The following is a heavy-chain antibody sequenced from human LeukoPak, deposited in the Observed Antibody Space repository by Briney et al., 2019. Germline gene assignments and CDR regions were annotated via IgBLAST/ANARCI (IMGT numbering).Heavy chain of an antibody. J-gene: IGHJ4*02. CDR3: ATFDC. Sequence: GGSLRLSCAASGFTFSSYGIHWVRQAPGKGLEWVAVIWYDGSDKYYADSVKGRFTISRDNSKNTLYLQMNSLRVEDTAVYYCATFDCWGQGTLVTVSS. CDR1: GFTFSSYG. V-gene: IGHV3-33*01. CDR2: IWYDGSDK.